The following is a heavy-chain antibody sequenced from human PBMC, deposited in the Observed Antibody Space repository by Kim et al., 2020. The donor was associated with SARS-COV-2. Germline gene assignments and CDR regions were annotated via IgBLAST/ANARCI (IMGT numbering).Heavy chain of an antibody. V-gene: IGHV1-18*01. Sequence: ARKLRGGVTMTTDTSTSTAYMELRSLRSDDTAVYYCARALYSSSRGYFDYWGQGTLVTVSS. CDR3: ARALYSSSRGYFDY. J-gene: IGHJ4*02. D-gene: IGHD6-13*01.